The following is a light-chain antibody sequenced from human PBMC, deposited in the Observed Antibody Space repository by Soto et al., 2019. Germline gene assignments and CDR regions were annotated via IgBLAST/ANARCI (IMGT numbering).Light chain of an antibody. CDR3: QQLNSYPLT. CDR1: QGISSY. J-gene: IGKJ4*02. V-gene: IGKV1-9*01. CDR2: AAS. Sequence: DIQLTQSPSFLSASVGDRVTITCRASQGISSYLAWYQQKPGKAPKLLIYAASTLQSEVPSRYSGSRSGTELTLAISSLQPEDFATFYWQQLNSYPLTVGGGPKVEIQ.